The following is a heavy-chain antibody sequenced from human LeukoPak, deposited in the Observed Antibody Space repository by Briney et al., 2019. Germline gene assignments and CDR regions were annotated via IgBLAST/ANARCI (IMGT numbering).Heavy chain of an antibody. D-gene: IGHD7-27*01. CDR1: GGSISSGDYY. Sequence: SQTLSLTCTVSGGSISSGDYYWSWIRQPPGKGLEWIGYIYYSGSTYYNPSLMSRVTISVDTSKNQFSLKLSSVTAADTAVYYCAREWGSRAFDIWGQGTMVTVSS. CDR3: AREWGSRAFDI. V-gene: IGHV4-30-4*08. J-gene: IGHJ3*02. CDR2: IYYSGST.